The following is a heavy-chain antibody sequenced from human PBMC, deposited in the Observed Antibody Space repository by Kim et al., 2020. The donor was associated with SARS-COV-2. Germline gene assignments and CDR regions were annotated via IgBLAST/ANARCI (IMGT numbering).Heavy chain of an antibody. Sequence: SETLSLTCTVSGYSISSGYYWGWIRQPPGKGLEWIGSIYHSGSTYYNPSLKSRVTISVDTSKNQFSLKLSSVTAADTAVYYCARDPPEDWNDGEHFDYWGQGTLVTVSS. D-gene: IGHD1-1*01. CDR3: ARDPPEDWNDGEHFDY. J-gene: IGHJ4*02. CDR1: GYSISSGYY. CDR2: IYHSGST. V-gene: IGHV4-38-2*02.